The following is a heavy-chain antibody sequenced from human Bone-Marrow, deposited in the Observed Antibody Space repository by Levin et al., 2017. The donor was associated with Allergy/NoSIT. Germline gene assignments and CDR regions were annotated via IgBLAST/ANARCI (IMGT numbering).Heavy chain of an antibody. V-gene: IGHV3-23*01. Sequence: PGGSLRLSCAASGFTFSSQAMSWVRQAPGKGLEWVSSISASGGSTLYVDSVKGRFTISRDNSKNTLYLQMNSLTVEDTAIYYCAKDWRPDYWGQGPLVTVSS. CDR2: ISASGGST. CDR3: AKDWRPDY. CDR1: GFTFSSQA. D-gene: IGHD3-3*01. J-gene: IGHJ4*02.